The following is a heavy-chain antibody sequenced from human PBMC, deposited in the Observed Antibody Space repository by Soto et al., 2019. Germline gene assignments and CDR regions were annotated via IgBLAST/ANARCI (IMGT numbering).Heavy chain of an antibody. CDR1: GFTFRDYY. CDR3: AREYYYAMEV. CDR2: IDSSTKYT. V-gene: IGHV3-11*05. Sequence: QVQLVESGGGLVRPGGSLRLSCEASGFTFRDYYMTWFRQAPGKGLEWLSYIDSSTKYTNYADSVKGRFTISRDNAQNSLYLQMHNMRADDTAVYLCAREYYYAMEVWGQGTMVTVYS. J-gene: IGHJ6*02.